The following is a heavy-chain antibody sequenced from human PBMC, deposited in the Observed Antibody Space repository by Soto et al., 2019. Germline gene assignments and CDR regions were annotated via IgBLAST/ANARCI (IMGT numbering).Heavy chain of an antibody. CDR1: GFTFSSYA. J-gene: IGHJ6*02. Sequence: GGSLRLSCAASGFTFSSYAMSWVRHGPGPGLEWVSAISGSGGSTYYADSVKGRFTIFRDNSKNTLYLQMNSLGAEDTAVYYCAKDPQWLDGCYYYYGMDVWGQGTTVTVSS. D-gene: IGHD6-19*01. CDR2: ISGSGGST. V-gene: IGHV3-23*01. CDR3: AKDPQWLDGCYYYYGMDV.